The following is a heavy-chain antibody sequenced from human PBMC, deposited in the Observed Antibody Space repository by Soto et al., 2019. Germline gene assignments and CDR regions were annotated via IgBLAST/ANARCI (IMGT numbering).Heavy chain of an antibody. CDR2: IYYSGST. D-gene: IGHD2-21*02. CDR3: ARHRFRGSFGPLTHISDT. Sequence: SETLSLTCTVSGGSISSYYWSWIRQPPGKGLEWIGYIYYSGSTNYNPSLKSRVTISVDTSKNQFSLKLSSVTAADTALYYCARHRFRGSFGPLTHISDTWGQGTLVTGSS. J-gene: IGHJ5*02. CDR1: GGSISSYY. V-gene: IGHV4-59*08.